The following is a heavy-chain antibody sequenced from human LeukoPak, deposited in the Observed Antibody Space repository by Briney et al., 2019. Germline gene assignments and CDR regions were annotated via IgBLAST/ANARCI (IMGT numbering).Heavy chain of an antibody. D-gene: IGHD2-2*02. CDR1: GYTFTGYY. CDR2: INPNSGGT. J-gene: IGHJ5*02. Sequence: ASVKVSCKASGYTFTGYYMHWVRQAPGQGLEWMGWINPNSGGTNYAQKFQGRVTMTRDTSISTAYMELSRLRSDDTAVYYCARGYCSSTSCYIFNWFDPWGQGTVVTVSS. CDR3: ARGYCSSTSCYIFNWFDP. V-gene: IGHV1-2*02.